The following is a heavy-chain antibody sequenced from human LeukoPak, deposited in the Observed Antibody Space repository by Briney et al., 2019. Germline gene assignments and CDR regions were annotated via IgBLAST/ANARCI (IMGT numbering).Heavy chain of an antibody. J-gene: IGHJ4*02. CDR2: ISGSGGST. Sequence: GGSLRLSCAASGYTFSRYAMSWVRQAPGKGLEWVSVISGSGGSTYYADSVKGRFTISRDNSKNTLDLQMNSLRAEDTAVYYCAKDLYYYGSSGYYYVDYWGQGTLVTVSS. V-gene: IGHV3-23*01. CDR1: GYTFSRYA. D-gene: IGHD3-22*01. CDR3: AKDLYYYGSSGYYYVDY.